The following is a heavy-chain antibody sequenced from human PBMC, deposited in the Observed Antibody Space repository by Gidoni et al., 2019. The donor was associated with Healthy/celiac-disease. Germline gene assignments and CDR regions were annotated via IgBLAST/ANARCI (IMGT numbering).Heavy chain of an antibody. D-gene: IGHD3-10*01. CDR2: ISSSSSYI. V-gene: IGHV3-21*01. CDR1: GFTFSSYS. Sequence: EVQLVESGGGLVKPGGSLRLSCAASGFTFSSYSMNWVRQAPGKGLEWVSSISSSSSYIYYEDSVKGRFTISRDNAKNSLYLQMNSLRAEDTAVYYCALLWFGESNYYYYGMDVWGQGTTVTVSS. CDR3: ALLWFGESNYYYYGMDV. J-gene: IGHJ6*02.